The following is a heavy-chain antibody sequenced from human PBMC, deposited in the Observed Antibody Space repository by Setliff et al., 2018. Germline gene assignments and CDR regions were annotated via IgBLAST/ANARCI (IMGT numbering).Heavy chain of an antibody. CDR1: GFPLAIYG. CDR3: AKLGIDDFDI. V-gene: IGHV3-30*02. D-gene: IGHD7-27*01. Sequence: QPGGSLRLSCVASGFPLAIYGIHCVRQAPGKGLEWVAFIHYDVNERHYADSVKGRFTISRDDNTVYLQMNSLRPEDTAVYFCAKLGIDDFDIWGQGTMVTVSS. CDR2: IHYDVNER. J-gene: IGHJ3*02.